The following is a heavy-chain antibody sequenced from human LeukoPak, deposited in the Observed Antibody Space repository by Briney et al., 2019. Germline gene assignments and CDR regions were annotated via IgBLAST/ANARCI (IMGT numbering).Heavy chain of an antibody. D-gene: IGHD2-15*01. J-gene: IGHJ6*03. V-gene: IGHV1-2*06. CDR3: ARGPVGYCSGGSCYGRTYYYYMDV. CDR1: GYTFTSYG. Sequence: ASVKVSCEASGYTFTSYGISWVRQAPGQGLEWMGRINPNSGGTNYAQKFQGRVTMTRDTSISTAYMELSRLRSDDTAVYYCARGPVGYCSGGSCYGRTYYYYMDVWGKGTTVTVSS. CDR2: INPNSGGT.